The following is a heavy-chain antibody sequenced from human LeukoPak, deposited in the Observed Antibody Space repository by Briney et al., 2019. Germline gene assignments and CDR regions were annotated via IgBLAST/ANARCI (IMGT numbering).Heavy chain of an antibody. Sequence: PSQTLSLTCTVSGGSISSGGYYWSWIRQHPGRGLEWIGYIYYSGSTYYNPSLKSRVTISVDTSKNQFSLKLSSVTAADTAVYYCARGGKIMITFGGVIVPSKYYFDYWGQGTLVTVSS. D-gene: IGHD3-16*02. CDR3: ARGGKIMITFGGVIVPSKYYFDY. J-gene: IGHJ4*02. CDR1: GGSISSGGYY. CDR2: IYYSGST. V-gene: IGHV4-31*03.